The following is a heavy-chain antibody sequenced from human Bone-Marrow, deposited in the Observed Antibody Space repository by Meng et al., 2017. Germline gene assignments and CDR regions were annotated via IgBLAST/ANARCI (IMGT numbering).Heavy chain of an antibody. D-gene: IGHD1-1*01. V-gene: IGHV3-53*02. CDR1: GLTVSRNS. CDR2: IYGGGST. CDR3: ARISWNALDY. J-gene: IGHJ4*02. Sequence: EVQLVETGGGLIQPGGSQSLSCAASGLTVSRNSMSWVRQAPGKGLEWVSLIYGGGSTYHADSVKGRFTISREISKNTLLLQMNSLRAEDTAVYYCARISWNALDYWGQGTLVTVSS.